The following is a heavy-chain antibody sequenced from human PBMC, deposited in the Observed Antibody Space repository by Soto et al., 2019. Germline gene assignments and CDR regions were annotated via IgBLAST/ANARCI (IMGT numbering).Heavy chain of an antibody. D-gene: IGHD2-15*01. CDR3: ARDWGIDDKGNPDIVVVVAATRYYYYMDV. Sequence: SQTLSLTCAISGDSVSSNSAAWNWIRQSPSRGLEWLGRTYYRSKWYNDYAVSVKSRITINPDTSKNQFSLQLNSVTPEDTAVYYCARDWGIDDKGNPDIVVVVAATRYYYYMDVWGKGTTVTVSS. J-gene: IGHJ6*03. V-gene: IGHV6-1*01. CDR2: TYYRSKWYN. CDR1: GDSVSSNSAA.